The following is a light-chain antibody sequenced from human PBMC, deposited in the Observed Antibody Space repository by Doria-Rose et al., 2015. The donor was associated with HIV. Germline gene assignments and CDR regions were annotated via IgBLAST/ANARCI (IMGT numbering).Light chain of an antibody. Sequence: TQSPGTLSLSPGERATLSCRASQSFSSTYLAWYQQKPGQAHSLLIYDGSSRATGIPDRFSASGSGTYFTLTINILEPEYFALYYCHQYGTSWTFGQGTKVEI. CDR2: DGS. J-gene: IGKJ1*01. CDR3: HQYGTSWT. V-gene: IGKV3-20*01. CDR1: QSFSSTY.